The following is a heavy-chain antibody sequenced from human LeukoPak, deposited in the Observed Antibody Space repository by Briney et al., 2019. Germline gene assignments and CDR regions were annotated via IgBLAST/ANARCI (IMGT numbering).Heavy chain of an antibody. J-gene: IGHJ4*02. CDR3: AREGVIGDGYNFFDY. Sequence: ASVKVSCKASGYTFTGYYMHWVRQAPGQGLEWMGWINPSSGGTNYAQKFQGRVTMTRDTSISTAYMELSRLRSDDTALYYCAREGVIGDGYNFFDYWGQGTLVTVSS. CDR1: GYTFTGYY. V-gene: IGHV1-2*02. CDR2: INPSSGGT. D-gene: IGHD5-24*01.